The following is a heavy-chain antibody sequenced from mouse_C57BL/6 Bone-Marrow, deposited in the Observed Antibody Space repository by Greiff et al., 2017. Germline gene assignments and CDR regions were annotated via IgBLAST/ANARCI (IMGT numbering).Heavy chain of an antibody. Sequence: VQLQQSGPELVKPGASVKISCKASGYSFTGYYMNWVKQSPEKSLEWIGEINPSTGGTTYNQKFKAKATLTVDKSSSTAYMQLKSLTSEASAVYDCAVGDYACFSYWGQGTLVTVSA. V-gene: IGHV1-42*01. D-gene: IGHD2-4*01. CDR1: GYSFTGYY. CDR2: INPSTGGT. J-gene: IGHJ3*01. CDR3: AVGDYACFSY.